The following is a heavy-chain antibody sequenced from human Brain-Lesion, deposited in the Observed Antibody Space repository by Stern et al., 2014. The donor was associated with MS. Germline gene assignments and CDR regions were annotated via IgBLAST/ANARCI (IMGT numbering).Heavy chain of an antibody. CDR3: ARGRVVPGFQYYATDV. J-gene: IGHJ6*02. CDR2: IFNSGST. V-gene: IGHV4-61*02. CDR1: GGSISSGGYY. D-gene: IGHD2-2*01. Sequence: MQLVESGPGLVKPSQTLSLSCTVSGGSISSGGYYWSWIRQPAGKGLEWIGRIFNSGSTSYTPSLKSRVPISIDTSKNQFSLRLNSMTAADTAVYYCARGRVVPGFQYYATDVWGQGTTVIVSS.